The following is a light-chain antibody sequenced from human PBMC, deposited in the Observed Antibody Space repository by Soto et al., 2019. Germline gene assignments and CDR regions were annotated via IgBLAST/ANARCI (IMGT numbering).Light chain of an antibody. CDR1: SSDVGGYDY. V-gene: IGLV2-14*01. CDR3: SSYTTSTTRV. Sequence: QSALTQPASVSGSPGQSITISCTGTSSDVGGYDYVSWFQQHPGKAPKLMIYEVSNRPSRVSNRFSGSKSGNTASLTISGPQAEDEAEYYCSSYTTSTTRVFGGGTQLTVL. CDR2: EVS. J-gene: IGLJ3*02.